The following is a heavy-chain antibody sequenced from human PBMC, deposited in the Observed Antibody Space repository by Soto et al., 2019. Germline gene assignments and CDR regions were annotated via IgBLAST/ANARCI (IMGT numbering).Heavy chain of an antibody. Sequence: SETLSLTCPVSGDSISSYYLNWMRQPPGKGLEWIGYIHYSGSTNYNPSLKSRVTISVDTSKNQFSLKLSSVTAADTAVYYCARDPYHVLMVNAPNLYGMDVWGQGTTVTVSS. D-gene: IGHD2-8*01. J-gene: IGHJ6*02. CDR3: ARDPYHVLMVNAPNLYGMDV. CDR2: IHYSGST. V-gene: IGHV4-59*12. CDR1: GDSISSYY.